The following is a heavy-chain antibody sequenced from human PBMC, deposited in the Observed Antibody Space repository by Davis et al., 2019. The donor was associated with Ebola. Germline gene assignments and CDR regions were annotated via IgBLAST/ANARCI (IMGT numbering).Heavy chain of an antibody. J-gene: IGHJ4*02. V-gene: IGHV1-69*04. CDR3: ARGRGYYYDSSGYYGRGYYFDY. D-gene: IGHD3-22*01. CDR1: GGTFSSYA. Sequence: AASVKVSCKASGGTFSSYAISWVRQAPGQGLEWMGRIIPILGIANYAQKFQGRVTITADESTSTAYMELSSLRSEDTAVYYCARGRGYYYDSSGYYGRGYYFDYWGQGTLVTVSS. CDR2: IIPILGIA.